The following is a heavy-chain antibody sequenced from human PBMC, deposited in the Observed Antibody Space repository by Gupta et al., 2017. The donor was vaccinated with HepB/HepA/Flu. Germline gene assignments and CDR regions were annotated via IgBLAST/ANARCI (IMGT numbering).Heavy chain of an antibody. CDR2: IYYSGST. D-gene: IGHD6-6*01. CDR1: GVSISSYS. V-gene: IGHV4-59*01. CDR3: ARDGSSPQRSKYYYGMDV. Sequence: QVQLQESGQGLVKPSEPLSLTFTASGVSISSYSWRWIRPPPGKGLEWIGYIYYSGSTNYNPSLKSRVTISVDTSKNQFSLKLSSVTAADTAVYYCARDGSSPQRSKYYYGMDVWGQGTTVTVSS. J-gene: IGHJ6*02.